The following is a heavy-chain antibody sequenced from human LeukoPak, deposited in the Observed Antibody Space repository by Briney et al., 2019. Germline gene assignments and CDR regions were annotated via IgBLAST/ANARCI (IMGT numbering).Heavy chain of an antibody. CDR2: IYSGGST. J-gene: IGHJ4*02. CDR3: AREDSYYYGSGSYPFDY. V-gene: IGHV3-53*01. Sequence: GGSLRLSCAASGFTVSSNYMSWVRQAPGKGLEWVSVIYSGGSTYYADSVKGRFTISRDNSKNTLYLQMNSLRAEDTAVYYCAREDSYYYGSGSYPFDYWGQGTLVTVSS. D-gene: IGHD3-10*01. CDR1: GFTVSSNY.